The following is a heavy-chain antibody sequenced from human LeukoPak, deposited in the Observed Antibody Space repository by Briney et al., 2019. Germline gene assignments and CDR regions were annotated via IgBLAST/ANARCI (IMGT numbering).Heavy chain of an antibody. CDR3: ARLPRYYYDSSGYYPFDY. J-gene: IGHJ4*02. Sequence: ASVKVSCKASGYTFTSYGISWVRQAPGQGLEWMGWISAYNGNTNYAQKFQGRVTMTRNTSISTAYMELSSLRSEDTAVYYCARLPRYYYDSSGYYPFDYWGQGTLVTVSS. CDR1: GYTFTSYG. V-gene: IGHV1-18*01. CDR2: ISAYNGNT. D-gene: IGHD3-22*01.